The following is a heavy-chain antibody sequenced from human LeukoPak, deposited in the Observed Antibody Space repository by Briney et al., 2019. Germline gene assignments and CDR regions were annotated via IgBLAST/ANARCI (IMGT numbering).Heavy chain of an antibody. CDR2: ITGSGGNT. CDR1: GFTFSTYA. V-gene: IGHV3-23*01. J-gene: IGHJ4*02. Sequence: GGSLRLSCAASGFTFSTYAMSWFRMAPGKGLEWISSITGSGGNTYYADSVKGRFTISRDNSKNTMYLQMSSLRVEDRAIYYCAKGGDYVWGSYRYTIFFDFWGQGTLVTVSS. CDR3: AKGGDYVWGSYRYTIFFDF. D-gene: IGHD3-16*02.